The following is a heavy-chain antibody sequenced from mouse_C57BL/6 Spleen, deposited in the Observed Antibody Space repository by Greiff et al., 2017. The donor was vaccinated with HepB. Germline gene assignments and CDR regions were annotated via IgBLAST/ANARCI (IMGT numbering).Heavy chain of an antibody. CDR3: ARDYYGSSYEVWYAMDY. Sequence: EVKLVESGGGLVKPGGSLKLSCAASGFTFSDYGMHWVRQAPEKGLEWVAYISSGSSTIYYADTVKGRFTISRDNAKNTLFLQMTSLRSEDTAMYYCARDYYGSSYEVWYAMDYWGQGTSVTVSS. CDR2: ISSGSSTI. CDR1: GFTFSDYG. J-gene: IGHJ4*01. V-gene: IGHV5-17*01. D-gene: IGHD1-1*01.